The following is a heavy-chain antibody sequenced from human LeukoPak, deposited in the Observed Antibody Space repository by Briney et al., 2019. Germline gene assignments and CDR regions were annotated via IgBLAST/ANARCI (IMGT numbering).Heavy chain of an antibody. V-gene: IGHV3-30*18. D-gene: IGHD6-19*01. J-gene: IGHJ4*02. Sequence: GGSLRLSCAASGFTFSSYGMHWVRQAPGEGLGWVAVISYDGSNKYYADSVKGRFTISRDNSKNTLYLQMNSLRAEDTAVYYCAKLPGIAVAATDYWGQGTLVTVSS. CDR1: GFTFSSYG. CDR2: ISYDGSNK. CDR3: AKLPGIAVAATDY.